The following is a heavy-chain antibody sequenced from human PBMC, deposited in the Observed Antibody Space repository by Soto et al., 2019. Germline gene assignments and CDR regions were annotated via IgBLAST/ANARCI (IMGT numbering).Heavy chain of an antibody. CDR2: IYSGGST. D-gene: IGHD4-17*01. J-gene: IGHJ5*02. V-gene: IGHV3-53*02. CDR3: ARVPVTTVTTSWFDP. CDR1: GFTVSSNY. Sequence: EVQLVETGGGLIQPGGSLRLSCAASGFTVSSNYMSWVRQAPGKGLEWVSVIYSGGSTYYADSVKGRFTISRDNSKNTLYLQMNSLRAEDTAVYYCARVPVTTVTTSWFDPWGQGTLVTVSS.